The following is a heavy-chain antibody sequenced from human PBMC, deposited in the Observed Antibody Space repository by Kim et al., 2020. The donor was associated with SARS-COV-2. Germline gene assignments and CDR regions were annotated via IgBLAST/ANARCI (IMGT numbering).Heavy chain of an antibody. D-gene: IGHD3-22*01. CDR1: GYTFTSYG. CDR2: ISAYNGNT. J-gene: IGHJ6*02. CDR3: ATYYYDSSGYYYPPGMDV. Sequence: ASVKVSCKASGYTFTSYGISWVRQAPGQGLEWMGWISAYNGNTNYAQKLQGRVTMTTDTSTSTAYMELRSLRSDDTAVYYCATYYYDSSGYYYPPGMDVWGQGTTVTVSS. V-gene: IGHV1-18*01.